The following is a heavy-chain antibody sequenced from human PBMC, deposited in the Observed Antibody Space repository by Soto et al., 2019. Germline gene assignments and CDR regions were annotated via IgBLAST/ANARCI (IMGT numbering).Heavy chain of an antibody. V-gene: IGHV3-30-3*01. CDR2: ISYDGSNK. CDR1: GFTFSSYA. D-gene: IGHD6-6*01. J-gene: IGHJ5*02. Sequence: QVQLVESGGGVVQPGRSLRLSCAASGFTFSSYAMHWVRQAPGKGLEWVAVISYDGSNKYYADSVKGRFTISRDNSKNTLYLQMNSLRAEDTAVYYCARESSSSLFDPWGQGTLVTVSS. CDR3: ARESSSSLFDP.